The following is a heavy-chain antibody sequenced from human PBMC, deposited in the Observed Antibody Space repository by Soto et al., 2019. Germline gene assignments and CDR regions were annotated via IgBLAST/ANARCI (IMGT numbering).Heavy chain of an antibody. Sequence: SETLSLTCTVSGGSISSYYWSWIRQPPGKGLEWIGYIYYSGSTNYNPSLKSRVTISVDTFKNQFSLKLSSVTAADTAVYYCARVRYYYGSGSYYRSYYMHVWGQGTTVTVSS. CDR2: IYYSGST. J-gene: IGHJ6*03. CDR3: ARVRYYYGSGSYYRSYYMHV. CDR1: GGSISSYY. V-gene: IGHV4-59*01. D-gene: IGHD3-10*01.